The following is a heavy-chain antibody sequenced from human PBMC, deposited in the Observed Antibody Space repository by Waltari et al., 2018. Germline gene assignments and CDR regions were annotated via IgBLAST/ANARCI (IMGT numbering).Heavy chain of an antibody. CDR2: IYYSGST. D-gene: IGHD3-10*01. CDR3: ARTPLLWFGELSNWFDP. J-gene: IGHJ5*02. Sequence: QLQLQESGPGLVKPSETLSLTCTVSGGSISSSSYYWGWIRQPPGKGLEWIGSIYYSGSTYYNPSLKSRVTISVDTSKNQFSLKLSSVTAADTAVYYCARTPLLWFGELSNWFDPWGQGTLVTVSS. V-gene: IGHV4-39*01. CDR1: GGSISSSSYY.